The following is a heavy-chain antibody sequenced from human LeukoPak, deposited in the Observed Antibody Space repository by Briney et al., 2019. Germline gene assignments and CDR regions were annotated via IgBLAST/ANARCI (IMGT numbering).Heavy chain of an antibody. CDR3: ARDKGDYDTSGSLFVF. CDR1: GFTVSSNY. J-gene: IGHJ4*02. CDR2: IYAGDNT. Sequence: GGSLRLSCAASGFTVSSNYMSWVRQAPGKGLEWVSIIYAGDNTYYADSVKGRFTISRDNSKNTLYLQMNSLRAEDTALYYCARDKGDYDTSGSLFVFGGQGTLVTVSS. D-gene: IGHD3-22*01. V-gene: IGHV3-53*01.